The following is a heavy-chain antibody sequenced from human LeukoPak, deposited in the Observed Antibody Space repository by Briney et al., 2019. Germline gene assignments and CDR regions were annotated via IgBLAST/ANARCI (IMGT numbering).Heavy chain of an antibody. J-gene: IGHJ3*02. V-gene: IGHV3-21*01. CDR3: ARGGGGSNDAFDI. D-gene: IGHD3-16*01. CDR1: GFPFSGYS. CDR2: ISTSSSYI. Sequence: GGSLRLSCAASGFPFSGYSMSWVRQAPGKGLEWVSSISTSSSYIYYLDSVKGRFTISRNNAKNSLYLQMNSLRAEDTAVYYCARGGGGSNDAFDIWGQGTMVTVSS.